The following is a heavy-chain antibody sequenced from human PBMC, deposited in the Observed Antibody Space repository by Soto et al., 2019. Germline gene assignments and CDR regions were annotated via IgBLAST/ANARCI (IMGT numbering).Heavy chain of an antibody. Sequence: PSETLSLTCTVSGGSISTYYCNWIRQSAGKGLEWIGRIDTSGSTNYSPSLKSRVTMSVDTSKEQFSLKLSSVTAADTAVYYCARGGHDFWSGPFDYWGQGALVTVS. V-gene: IGHV4-4*07. CDR1: GGSISTYY. J-gene: IGHJ4*02. CDR3: ARGGHDFWSGPFDY. CDR2: IDTSGST. D-gene: IGHD3-3*01.